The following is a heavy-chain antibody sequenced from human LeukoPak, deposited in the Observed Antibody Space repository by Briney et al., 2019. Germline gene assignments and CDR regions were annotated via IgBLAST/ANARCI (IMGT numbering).Heavy chain of an antibody. Sequence: PSETLSLTCTVSGGSISSYYWSWIRQPPGKGLERIGYIYYSGSTNYNPSLKSRVTISVDTSKNQFSLKLSSVTAADTAVYYCARGKLRYFDWLPLPDYWGQGTLVTVSS. J-gene: IGHJ4*02. D-gene: IGHD3-9*01. CDR3: ARGKLRYFDWLPLPDY. CDR1: GGSISSYY. V-gene: IGHV4-59*01. CDR2: IYYSGST.